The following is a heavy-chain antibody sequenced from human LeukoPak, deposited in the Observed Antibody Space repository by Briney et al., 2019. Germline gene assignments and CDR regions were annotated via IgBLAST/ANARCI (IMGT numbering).Heavy chain of an antibody. CDR3: AKTTAGYSSGRYPGWPVDY. CDR1: GFTLRSYA. J-gene: IGHJ4*02. Sequence: GGSLRLSCAASGFTLRSYAIYWVRQAPGKGLEWVSGISGSGGDTYFADSVKGRFSISRDNSKNTVFLKMDSLRAEDTAVYYCAKTTAGYSSGRYPGWPVDYWGQGTLVTVPS. CDR2: ISGSGGDT. V-gene: IGHV3-23*01. D-gene: IGHD6-19*01.